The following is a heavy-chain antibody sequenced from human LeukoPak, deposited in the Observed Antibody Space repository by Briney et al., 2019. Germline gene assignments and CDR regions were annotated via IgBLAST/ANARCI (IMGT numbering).Heavy chain of an antibody. CDR2: IYYSGST. Sequence: PSETLSLTCAVYGGSFSGYYWSWIRQPPGKGLEWIGYIYYSGSTNYNPSLKSRVTISVDTSKNQFSLKLSSVTAADTAVYYCARGGWAVNWFDPWGQGTLVTVSS. V-gene: IGHV4-59*01. D-gene: IGHD3-16*01. CDR1: GGSFSGYY. J-gene: IGHJ5*02. CDR3: ARGGWAVNWFDP.